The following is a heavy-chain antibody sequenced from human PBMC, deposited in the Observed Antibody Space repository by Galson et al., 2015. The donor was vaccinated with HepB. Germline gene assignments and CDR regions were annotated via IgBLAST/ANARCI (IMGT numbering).Heavy chain of an antibody. CDR1: GYTLTNYH. Sequence: SVKVSCKASGYTLTNYHFHWVRQAPGQGPEWMGKIFAGGGSTRYAERFLGRVTLTRDSSTSTIYMEVSSLRSDDTAVYYCARETPDTYYFDYWGQGTLVTVSS. CDR2: IFAGGGST. CDR3: ARETPDTYYFDY. D-gene: IGHD2-15*01. J-gene: IGHJ4*02. V-gene: IGHV1-46*01.